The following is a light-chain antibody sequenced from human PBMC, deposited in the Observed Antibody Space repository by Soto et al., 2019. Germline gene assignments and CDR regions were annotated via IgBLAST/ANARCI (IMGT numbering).Light chain of an antibody. CDR1: SSNIGSNT. J-gene: IGLJ3*02. CDR3: AAWDDSLNVWV. Sequence: QSVLTQPPSASGTPGQRVTISCSGSSSNIGSNTVNWYQQLPGTAPKLLVYSKNQRPSGVPDRFSGSKSGTSASLAISGLQSEDEADYYCAAWDDSLNVWVFGGGTKLTVL. V-gene: IGLV1-44*01. CDR2: SKN.